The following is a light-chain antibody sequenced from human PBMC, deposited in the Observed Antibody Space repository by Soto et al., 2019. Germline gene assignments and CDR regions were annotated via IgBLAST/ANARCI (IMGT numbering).Light chain of an antibody. Sequence: DIQMTHSPSTLSGSVVYIVTITFRASQTISSWLAWYQQKPGKAPKLLIYKASTLKSGVPSRFSGSGSGTETTLTISSLQPDDSATYYCQHYSLYSPWKFGQGTKVDIK. CDR3: QHYSLYSPWK. CDR2: KAS. J-gene: IGKJ1*01. CDR1: QTISSW. V-gene: IGKV1-5*03.